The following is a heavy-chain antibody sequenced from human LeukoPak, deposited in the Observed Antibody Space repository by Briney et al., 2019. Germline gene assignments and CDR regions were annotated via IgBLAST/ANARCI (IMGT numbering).Heavy chain of an antibody. J-gene: IGHJ4*02. CDR2: INHSGSS. Sequence: SETMSLTCAVYGGSFSGYYWGWIRQPPGRGLEWIGEINHSGSSNYNPSLKSRVTISVDTSKTQFYLKLSSVTAADTAVYYCARAGQLWRRYYFDYWGQGTLVTVSS. D-gene: IGHD5-18*01. V-gene: IGHV4-34*01. CDR1: GGSFSGYY. CDR3: ARAGQLWRRYYFDY.